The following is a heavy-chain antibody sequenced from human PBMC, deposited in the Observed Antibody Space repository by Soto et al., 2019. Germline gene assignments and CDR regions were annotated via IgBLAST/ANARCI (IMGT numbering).Heavy chain of an antibody. CDR3: ARRWTTGEIDY. J-gene: IGHJ4*02. Sequence: ASVKVSCKASGYTFTSYAMHWVRQAPGQRLEWMGWINAGNGNTKYSQNFQGRVTMSTDTSTSTAYMELRSLRSDDTAVYYCARRWTTGEIDYWGQGTLVTVSS. CDR1: GYTFTSYA. CDR2: INAGNGNT. D-gene: IGHD4-17*01. V-gene: IGHV1-3*01.